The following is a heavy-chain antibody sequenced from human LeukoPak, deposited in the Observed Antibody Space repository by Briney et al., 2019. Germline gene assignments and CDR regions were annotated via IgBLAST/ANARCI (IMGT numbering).Heavy chain of an antibody. CDR2: ISLDGTI. Sequence: GGSLRLSCAASGFTFSSYSMNWVRQAPGKGLEWVSYISLDGTIYYADSVKGRFTISRDNARNSLYLQMNSLRPEDTAVYYCAKDILAAGLFFDYWGQGTLVTVSA. J-gene: IGHJ4*02. D-gene: IGHD6-13*01. CDR3: AKDILAAGLFFDY. V-gene: IGHV3-48*04. CDR1: GFTFSSYS.